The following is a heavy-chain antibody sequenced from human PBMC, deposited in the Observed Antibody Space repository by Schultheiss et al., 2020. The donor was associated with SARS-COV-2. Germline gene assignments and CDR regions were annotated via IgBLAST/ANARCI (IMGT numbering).Heavy chain of an antibody. CDR2: IYYSGST. V-gene: IGHV4-59*01. CDR1: GGSISSYY. D-gene: IGHD6-6*01. Sequence: SETLSLTCTVSGGSISSYYWSWIRQPPGKGLEWIGYIYYSGSTNYNPSLKSRVTISVDTSKNQFSLKLSSVTAADTAVYYCARFRRYNSSSYYFDYWGQGTLFTVSS. CDR3: ARFRRYNSSSYYFDY. J-gene: IGHJ4*02.